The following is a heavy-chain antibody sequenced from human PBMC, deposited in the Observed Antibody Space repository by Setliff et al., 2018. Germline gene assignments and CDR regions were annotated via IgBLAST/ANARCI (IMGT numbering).Heavy chain of an antibody. J-gene: IGHJ4*02. CDR3: ARAGISFDY. V-gene: IGHV4-34*01. Sequence: SETLSLTCAVYGGSFSGYYWSWIRQPPGKGLEWIGEINHSGSTNYNPSLKSRVTISVDTSKNQFSLKLSSVTAADTAVYYCARAGISFDYWGQGTLVTVSS. CDR2: INHSGST. CDR1: GGSFSGYY.